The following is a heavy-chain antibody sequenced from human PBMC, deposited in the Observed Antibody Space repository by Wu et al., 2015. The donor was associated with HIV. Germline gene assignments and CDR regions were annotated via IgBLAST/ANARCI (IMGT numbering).Heavy chain of an antibody. CDR2: ISFYNGNT. CDR3: ARGGVYGVNVGDYSYYYYIDV. CDR1: GHTFTGYG. V-gene: IGHV1-18*01. D-gene: IGHD4-23*01. Sequence: QVQLVQSGADVKKPGASVKVSCKASGHTFTGYGISWVRQAPGQGLEWLGWISFYNGNTNSAQNLQGRVTMTTDTSTNTAHMELRSLRSDDTAVYYCARGGVYGVNVGDYSYYYYIDVWGKGTTVTVSS. J-gene: IGHJ6*03.